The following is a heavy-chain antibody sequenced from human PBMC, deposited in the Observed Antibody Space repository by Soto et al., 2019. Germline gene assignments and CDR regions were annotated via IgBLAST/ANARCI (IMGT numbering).Heavy chain of an antibody. CDR1: GFTFSSYG. J-gene: IGHJ5*02. Sequence: SLRLSCAASGFTFSSYGMHWVRQAPGKGLEWVAVIWYDGSNKYYADSVKGRFTISRDNSKNTLYLQMNSLRAEDTAVYYCARDSSRYTRSWFDPWGQGTLVTVSS. CDR2: IWYDGSNK. CDR3: ARDSSRYTRSWFDP. V-gene: IGHV3-33*01. D-gene: IGHD3-16*02.